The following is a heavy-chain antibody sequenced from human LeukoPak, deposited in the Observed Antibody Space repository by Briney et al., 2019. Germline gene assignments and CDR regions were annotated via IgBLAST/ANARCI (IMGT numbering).Heavy chain of an antibody. CDR3: ARVVWGTNGAFDI. CDR1: GYTFTSYG. D-gene: IGHD3-16*01. J-gene: IGHJ3*02. Sequence: GASVKVSCKASGYTFTSYGINWVRQATGQGLEWMGWMNPNSGNTGYAQKFQGRVTMTRNTSISTAYMELSSLRSEDTAVYYCARVVWGTNGAFDIWGQGTMVTVSS. CDR2: MNPNSGNT. V-gene: IGHV1-8*01.